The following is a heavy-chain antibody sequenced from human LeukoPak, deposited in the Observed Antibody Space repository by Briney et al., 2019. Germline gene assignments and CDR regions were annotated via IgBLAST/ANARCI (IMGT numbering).Heavy chain of an antibody. D-gene: IGHD3-3*01. CDR3: ARATEGYYDFWSGYPNWFDP. CDR1: GGSISSYY. CDR2: IYYSGST. V-gene: IGHV4-59*01. J-gene: IGHJ5*02. Sequence: SETLSLTCTVSGGSISSYYWSWIRQPPGKGLEWIGYIYYSGSTNYNPSLKSRVTISVDTSKNQFSLKLSSVTAADTAVYYCARATEGYYDFWSGYPNWFDPWGQGTLVTVSS.